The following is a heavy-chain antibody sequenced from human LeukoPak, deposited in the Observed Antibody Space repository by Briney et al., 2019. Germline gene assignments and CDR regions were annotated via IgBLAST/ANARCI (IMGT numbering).Heavy chain of an antibody. CDR1: GFTFSSYA. CDR2: ISYDGSNK. Sequence: PGGSLRLSCAASGFTFSSYAMEWVRQAPGKGLEWVAIISYDGSNKYYADSVKGRFTISRDNSKNTLYLQMNSLRAEDTAVYYCARDPLYTNSPPSYFDYWGQGTLVTVSS. D-gene: IGHD2-2*02. CDR3: ARDPLYTNSPPSYFDY. V-gene: IGHV3-30-3*01. J-gene: IGHJ4*02.